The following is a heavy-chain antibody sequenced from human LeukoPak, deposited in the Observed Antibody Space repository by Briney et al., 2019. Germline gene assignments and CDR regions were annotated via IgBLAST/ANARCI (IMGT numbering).Heavy chain of an antibody. Sequence: SETLSLTCAVYGGSFSGYYWSWIRQPPGKGLEWIGEINHSGSTNYNPSLKSRVTTSVDTSKNQFSLKLSSVTAADTAVYYCARGQTGYDSYYYYYMDVWGKGTTVTVSS. V-gene: IGHV4-34*01. J-gene: IGHJ6*03. D-gene: IGHD5-12*01. CDR2: INHSGST. CDR3: ARGQTGYDSYYYYYMDV. CDR1: GGSFSGYY.